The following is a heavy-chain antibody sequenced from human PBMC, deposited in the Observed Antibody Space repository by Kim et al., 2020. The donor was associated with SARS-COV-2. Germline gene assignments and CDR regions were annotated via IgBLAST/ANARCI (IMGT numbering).Heavy chain of an antibody. V-gene: IGHV3-74*01. CDR1: GFTLRSYW. J-gene: IGHJ6*02. CDR2: IGGDGIYT. CDR3: ARGMFKTGFDV. D-gene: IGHD3-10*02. Sequence: GGSLRLSCAASGFTLRSYWINWVRQAPGKGLVWVSRIGGDGIYTHYADSVKGRFTVSRDNDDNTVYLQMNSLRADDTAVYYCARGMFKTGFDVWGQGTTVTVSS.